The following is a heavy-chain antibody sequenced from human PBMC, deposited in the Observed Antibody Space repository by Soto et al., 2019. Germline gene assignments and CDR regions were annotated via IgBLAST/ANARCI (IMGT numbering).Heavy chain of an antibody. V-gene: IGHV3-23*01. J-gene: IGHJ4*02. CDR3: AKVVGDGNDYYDV. Sequence: QTGGSLRLSCAASGFTFSSCAMGWVRQAPGKGLEWVSGIGGNGGSTYYADSVKGRFTISRDTSKNTLYLQMDSLGAEDTAIYYCAKVVGDGNDYYDVWGQGTLVTVSS. CDR1: GFTFSSCA. D-gene: IGHD3-22*01. CDR2: IGGNGGST.